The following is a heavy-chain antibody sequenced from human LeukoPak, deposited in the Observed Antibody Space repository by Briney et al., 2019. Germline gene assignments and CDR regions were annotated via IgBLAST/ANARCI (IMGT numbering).Heavy chain of an antibody. CDR1: GGSISSYY. V-gene: IGHV4-59*01. CDR2: IYYSGST. Sequence: SETLSLTCTVSGGSISSYYWSWIRQPPGKGLEWIGYIYYSGSTNYNPSLKSRVTISVDTSKNQFSLKLSSVTAADTAVYYCARDLITGYDFWSGPREDYYYYMDVWGKGTTVTVSS. D-gene: IGHD3-3*01. J-gene: IGHJ6*03. CDR3: ARDLITGYDFWSGPREDYYYYMDV.